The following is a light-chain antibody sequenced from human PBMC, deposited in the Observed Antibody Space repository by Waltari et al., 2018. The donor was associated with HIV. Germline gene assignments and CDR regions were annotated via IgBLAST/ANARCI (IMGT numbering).Light chain of an antibody. J-gene: IGLJ1*01. CDR1: SSDVGKYKL. V-gene: IGLV2-23*02. CDR2: DVT. CDR3: CSYAGSSTYI. Sequence: QSALTPPASVSGSCGQSVTIFCNGTSSDVGKYKLLSGYQQSPGKAPKVLIFDVTDRPSGLSSRFSSSKSGNTASLTISGLQPQDEGDYFCCSYAGSSTYIFGSVTLVTVL.